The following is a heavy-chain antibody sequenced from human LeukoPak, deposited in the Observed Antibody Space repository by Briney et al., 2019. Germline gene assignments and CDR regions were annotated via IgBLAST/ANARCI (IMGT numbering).Heavy chain of an antibody. D-gene: IGHD6-13*01. Sequence: PSETLSLTCVVSGGSIITNDYWWGWIRQPPGKGLEWIGTIDHAGTTFYNVSLKSRVTISVDTPNNQFSLRLNSVGAADTAVYYCARFYSSSWSYYFDYWGQGTLVTVSS. CDR3: ARFYSSSWSYYFDY. CDR2: IDHAGTT. CDR1: GGSIITNDYW. V-gene: IGHV4-39*01. J-gene: IGHJ4*02.